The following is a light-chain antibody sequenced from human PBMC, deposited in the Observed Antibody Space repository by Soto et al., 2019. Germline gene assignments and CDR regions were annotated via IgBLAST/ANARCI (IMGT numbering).Light chain of an antibody. CDR1: QSVSSSY. V-gene: IGKV3-20*01. CDR3: QQYGSSPPYT. J-gene: IGKJ2*01. CDR2: GAS. Sequence: EIVLTQSPGTLSLSPGERATLSCRASQSVSSSYLAWYQQKPGQPPRLLIYGASSRAPGIPARFSGGGSGTDFTLTTSRREHDDFAVYYCQQYGSSPPYTFGQGTKLEIK.